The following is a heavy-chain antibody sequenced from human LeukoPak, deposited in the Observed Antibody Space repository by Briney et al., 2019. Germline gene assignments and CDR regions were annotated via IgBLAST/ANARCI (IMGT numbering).Heavy chain of an antibody. V-gene: IGHV3-30*18. J-gene: IGHJ4*02. D-gene: IGHD3-16*01. CDR3: AKDLYDYVWGSYSPPFDH. Sequence: PGGSLRLSCAASGFIFRSHGMHWVRQAPGKGLEWVAAISYDGNDQYYGDSVKGRFTISRDNPKNTLYLQMNNLRVEDTAIYYCAKDLYDYVWGSYSPPFDHWGQGTPVTVSS. CDR1: GFIFRSHG. CDR2: ISYDGNDQ.